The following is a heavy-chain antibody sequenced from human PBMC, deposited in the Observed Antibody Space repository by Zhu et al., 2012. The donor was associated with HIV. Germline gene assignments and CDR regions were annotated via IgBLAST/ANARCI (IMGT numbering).Heavy chain of an antibody. D-gene: IGHD3-10*01. V-gene: IGHV4-59*01. Sequence: QVQLQESGPGLVKPSETLSLTCAVSGGSINNYFWSWIRLPPGRGLEWIGHISYTGSANYNPSLKSRVTILLDTSKRQFSLNLRSVTAADTAVYYCARDGLRGXTYGDYYNYMDVWGKGTRSPSP. CDR2: ISYTGSA. CDR3: ARDGLRGXTYGDYYNYMDV. J-gene: IGHJ6*03. CDR1: GGSINNYF.